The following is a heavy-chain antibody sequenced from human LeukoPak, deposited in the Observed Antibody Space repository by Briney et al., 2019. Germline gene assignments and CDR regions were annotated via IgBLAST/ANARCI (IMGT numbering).Heavy chain of an antibody. CDR1: GFTFSDYY. CDR2: IRYDGSNK. D-gene: IGHD2-8*01. J-gene: IGHJ4*02. CDR3: AKGWVF. V-gene: IGHV3-30*02. Sequence: GGSLRLSCAASGFTFSDYYMSWIRQAPGKGLEWVAFIRYDGSNKYYADSAKGRFTISRDNSKNTLYLQMNSLRAEDTAVYYCAKGWVFWGQGTLVTVSS.